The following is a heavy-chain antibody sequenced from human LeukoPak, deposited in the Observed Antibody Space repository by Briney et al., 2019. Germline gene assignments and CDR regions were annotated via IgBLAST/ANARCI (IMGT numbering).Heavy chain of an antibody. CDR2: ISGGSTYI. CDR3: AKDMAAYYYASGNIDY. D-gene: IGHD3-10*01. J-gene: IGHJ4*02. Sequence: GGSLRLSCAASGFSFGSYTMNWVRQAPGKGLEWVSSISGGSTYIYYADSVKGRFTISRDNTKNSVYLQMNSLRAEDTALYYCAKDMAAYYYASGNIDYWGQETLVTVSS. V-gene: IGHV3-21*04. CDR1: GFSFGSYT.